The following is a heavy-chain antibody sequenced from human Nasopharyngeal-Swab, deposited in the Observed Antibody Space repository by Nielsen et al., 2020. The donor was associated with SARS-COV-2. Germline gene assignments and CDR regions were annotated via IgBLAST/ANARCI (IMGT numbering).Heavy chain of an antibody. CDR2: INPSGGST. J-gene: IGHJ2*01. CDR1: GYTFTSYY. D-gene: IGHD6-19*01. CDR3: ARDTGSGWSDWNFDL. V-gene: IGHV1-46*01. Sequence: ASVKVSCKASGYTFTSYYMHWVRQAPGQGLEWMGIINPSGGSTNYAQKLQGRVTMTTDTSTSTAYMELRSLRSDDTAVYYCARDTGSGWSDWNFDLWGRGTLVTVSS.